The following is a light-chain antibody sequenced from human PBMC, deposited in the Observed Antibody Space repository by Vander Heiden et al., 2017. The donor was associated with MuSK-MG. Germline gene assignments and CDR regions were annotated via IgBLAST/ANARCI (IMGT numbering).Light chain of an antibody. J-gene: IGKJ1*01. V-gene: IGKV3-20*01. CDR3: QQWET. CDR2: GAS. Sequence: EVVLTQSPGTLSLSPGDRATLSCRASQSVNRSYFAWDQQKAGQAPRLLIYGASSRATGIPDRVSGSGSGTDFTLTISRLEPEDFAGYYGQQWETFGQGTKVEIK. CDR1: QSVNRSY.